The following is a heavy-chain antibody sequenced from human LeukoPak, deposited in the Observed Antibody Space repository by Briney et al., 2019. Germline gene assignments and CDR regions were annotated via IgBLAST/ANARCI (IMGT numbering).Heavy chain of an antibody. J-gene: IGHJ4*02. CDR2: IYTSGST. D-gene: IGHD1-26*01. CDR1: GGSLSSYY. Sequence: SETLSLTCTVSGGSLSSYYWSWIRQPAGKGLEWIGRIYTSGSTNYNPSLKSRVTMSVDTSKKQFSLRLTSVTAADTAVYYCARDGNGGSLDYWGQGALVTVSS. CDR3: ARDGNGGSLDY. V-gene: IGHV4-4*07.